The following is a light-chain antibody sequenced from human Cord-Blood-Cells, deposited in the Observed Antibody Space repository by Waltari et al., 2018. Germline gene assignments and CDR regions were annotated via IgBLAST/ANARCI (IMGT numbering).Light chain of an antibody. J-gene: IGLJ2*01. CDR1: SSDVGGYNY. Sequence: QSALTQPASVSGSPGQSITISCTGTSSDVGGYNYVSWYQQHPGKAPKLMIYDVSNRPSGVSNRFSGSKSGNTASLTISGLQAEDEADYYCSSYTSSSTLVFGGGTXLTVX. V-gene: IGLV2-14*01. CDR2: DVS. CDR3: SSYTSSSTLV.